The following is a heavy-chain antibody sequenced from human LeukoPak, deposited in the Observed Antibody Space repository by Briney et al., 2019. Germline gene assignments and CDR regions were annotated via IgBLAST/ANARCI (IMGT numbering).Heavy chain of an antibody. CDR1: GYTFTGNY. V-gene: IGHV1-2*02. CDR2: INPNSGGT. Sequence: GASVKVSCKASGYTFTGNYMRWVRQAPGQGLEWMGWINPNSGGTNYAQKFQGRVSMTRDTSISTAYMEMSRLRSDDTAVYYCARGDDLLTGNRDWFDPWGQGTLVTVFS. CDR3: ARGDDLLTGNRDWFDP. D-gene: IGHD3-9*01. J-gene: IGHJ5*02.